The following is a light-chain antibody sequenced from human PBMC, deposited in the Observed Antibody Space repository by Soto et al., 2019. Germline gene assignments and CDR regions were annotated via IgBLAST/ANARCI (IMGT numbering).Light chain of an antibody. CDR2: EVN. V-gene: IGLV2-23*02. CDR1: GSEVGAYNL. Sequence: SALTQPASVSGTPGKSSTISGAGTGSEVGAYNLVSWDQQHPGKAPKPVLCEVNTRPSGISNRFSGSRSGDTASLTISGLNAENEAADICCTEADAVAYVFGTGIHVTV. J-gene: IGLJ6*01. CDR3: CTEADAVAYV.